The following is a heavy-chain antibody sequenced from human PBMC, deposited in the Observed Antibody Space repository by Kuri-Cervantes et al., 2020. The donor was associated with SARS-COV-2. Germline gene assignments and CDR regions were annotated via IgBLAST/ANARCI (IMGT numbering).Heavy chain of an antibody. D-gene: IGHD3-10*01. CDR2: IKQDGSEK. CDR3: ARVVRGVSVHWFDP. Sequence: GGSLRLSCAASGFTFSSYWMGWVRQAPGKGLEWVANIKQDGSEKYYVDSVKGRFTISRDNTKNSLYLQMNSLRAEDTAVYYCARVVRGVSVHWFDPWGQGTLVTVSS. V-gene: IGHV3-7*01. J-gene: IGHJ5*02. CDR1: GFTFSSYW.